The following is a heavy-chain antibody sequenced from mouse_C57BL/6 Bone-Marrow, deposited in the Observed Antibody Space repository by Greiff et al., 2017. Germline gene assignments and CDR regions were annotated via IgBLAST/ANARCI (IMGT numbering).Heavy chain of an antibody. D-gene: IGHD3-2*02. CDR1: GYTFPDSE. CDR2: IDPETGGT. Sequence: VQLQQSGAELVRPGASVTLSCKASGYTFPDSEMHWVKPTPVHGLEWIGAIDPETGGTASNQKLKGKAILTADKSSSTAYMELRSLTSEDSAVYYCTIQLRPPFDYGGQGTTLTVSS. V-gene: IGHV1-15*01. CDR3: TIQLRPPFDY. J-gene: IGHJ2*01.